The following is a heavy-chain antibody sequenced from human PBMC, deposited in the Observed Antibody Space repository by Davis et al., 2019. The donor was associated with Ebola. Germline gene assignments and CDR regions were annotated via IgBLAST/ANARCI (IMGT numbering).Heavy chain of an antibody. D-gene: IGHD5-12*01. CDR3: ASGWLRTYFDY. V-gene: IGHV6-1*01. CDR1: GDSVSINSGG. CDR2: TYYNSKWFH. J-gene: IGHJ4*02. Sequence: HSQTLSLTCAISGDSVSINSGGWNWIRQSPSRGLEWLGRTYYNSKWFHDYAPSVKTRITINADTSKNLFSLQLSSVTPEDTAVYYCASGWLRTYFDYWGQGALVTVSS.